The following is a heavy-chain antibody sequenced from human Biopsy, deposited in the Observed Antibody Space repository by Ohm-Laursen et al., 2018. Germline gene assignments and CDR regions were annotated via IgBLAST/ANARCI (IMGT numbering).Heavy chain of an antibody. J-gene: IGHJ4*02. D-gene: IGHD5-24*01. Sequence: SLRLSCAASGVTLSRHSVNWVRQAPGKGLEWVSCMVVNSDVTHYGDSVKGRFTIARDDAQNSIHLQMDSLTAEDTAVYYCATGGKSNYPPIWGQGALVTASS. CDR3: ATGGKSNYPPI. CDR1: GVTLSRHS. V-gene: IGHV3-21*01. CDR2: MVVNSDVT.